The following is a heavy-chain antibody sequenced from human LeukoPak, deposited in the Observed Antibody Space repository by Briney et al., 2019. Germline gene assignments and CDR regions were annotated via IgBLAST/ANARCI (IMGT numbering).Heavy chain of an antibody. CDR2: IRYDGSNK. CDR3: ARAYYSGSYYRLDY. J-gene: IGHJ4*02. V-gene: IGHV3-30*02. D-gene: IGHD1-26*01. CDR1: GFTFSSYA. Sequence: GGSLRLSCAASGFTFSSYAMHWVRQAPGKGLEWVAFIRYDGSNKYYADSVKGRFTISRDDSKNTLYLQMNSLRAEDTAVYYCARAYYSGSYYRLDYWGQGTLVTVSS.